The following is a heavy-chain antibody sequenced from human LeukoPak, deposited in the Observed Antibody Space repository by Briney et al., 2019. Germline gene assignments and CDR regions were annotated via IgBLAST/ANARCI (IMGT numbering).Heavy chain of an antibody. J-gene: IGHJ4*02. CDR3: ARDLIGYSSSSSFDIGIF. CDR2: ISAYNGNT. CDR1: GYTLTSYG. Sequence: GASVKVSCKASGYTLTSYGISWVRQAPGQGLVWMGWISAYNGNTNYAQKLQGRVTMTTDTSTSTAYMELRSLRSDDTAVYYCARDLIGYSSSSSFDIGIFWGQGTLVTVSS. V-gene: IGHV1-18*01. D-gene: IGHD6-6*01.